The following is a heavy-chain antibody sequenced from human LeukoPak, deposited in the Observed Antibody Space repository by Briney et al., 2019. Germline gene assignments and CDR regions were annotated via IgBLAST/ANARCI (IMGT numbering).Heavy chain of an antibody. CDR3: AKGRYYVSSGVDAFDI. D-gene: IGHD3-22*01. J-gene: IGHJ3*02. Sequence: GGSLRLSCAASGFTFSSYAMSWVRQAPGKGLEWVSAISGSGGSTYYADSVKGRFTISRDNSKNTLYLQMNSLRAEDTAVYYCAKGRYYVSSGVDAFDIWGQGTMVTVSS. CDR2: ISGSGGST. CDR1: GFTFSSYA. V-gene: IGHV3-23*01.